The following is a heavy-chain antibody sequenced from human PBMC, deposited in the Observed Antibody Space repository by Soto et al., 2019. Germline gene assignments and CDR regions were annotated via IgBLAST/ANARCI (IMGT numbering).Heavy chain of an antibody. J-gene: IGHJ4*02. CDR1: GFTFSSYW. CDR3: ARSDIVVVVAARD. CDR2: IKQDGSEK. Sequence: EVQLVESGGGLVQPGGSLRLSCAASGFTFSSYWMSWVRQAPGKGLEWVANIKQDGSEKYYVDSVKGRFTISRDNAKNSLYLQMNSLRAEDTAVYYCARSDIVVVVAARDWGQGTLVTVSS. D-gene: IGHD2-15*01. V-gene: IGHV3-7*04.